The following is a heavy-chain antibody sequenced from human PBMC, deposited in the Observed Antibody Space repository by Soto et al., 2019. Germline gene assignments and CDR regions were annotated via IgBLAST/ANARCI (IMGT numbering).Heavy chain of an antibody. CDR3: ARERNRVVREVIGYYGMDF. D-gene: IGHD3-10*01. CDR2: IIPIFGTA. Sequence: ASVKVSCKASGGTFSSYAISWVRQAPGEGLEWMGGIIPIFGTANYAQKFQGRVTITADESTSTAYMELSSLRSEDTAVYYCARERNRVVREVIGYYGMDFWGQGTTVTVSS. J-gene: IGHJ6*02. V-gene: IGHV1-69*13. CDR1: GGTFSSYA.